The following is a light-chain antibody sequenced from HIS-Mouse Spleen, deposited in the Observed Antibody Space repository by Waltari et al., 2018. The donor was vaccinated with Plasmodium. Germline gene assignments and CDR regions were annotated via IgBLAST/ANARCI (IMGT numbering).Light chain of an antibody. J-gene: IGLJ3*02. CDR1: SNIHVGSYN. V-gene: IGLV5-37*01. Sequence: QPVLTQPPSSSAPPGHSAGLTCTLPSNIHVGSYNISWYQLKPGSPPSYLLYYYSDSDKCQGSGVPSRFSGSKDASANTGILLISGLQSEDEADYYCMIWPSNASGVFGGGTKLTVL. CDR2: YYSDSDK. CDR3: MIWPSNASGV.